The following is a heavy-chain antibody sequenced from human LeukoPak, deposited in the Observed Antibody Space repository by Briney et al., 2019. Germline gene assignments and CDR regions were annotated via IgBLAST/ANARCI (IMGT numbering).Heavy chain of an antibody. Sequence: ASVKVSCKASGYTFTSYYMHWVRQAPGQGLEWMGIINPSGGSTNYAQKFQGRVTMTRDTSISTAYMELSRLRSDDTAVYYCARENYYDSSGYYGIWGQGTLVTVSS. CDR3: ARENYYDSSGYYGI. CDR2: INPSGGST. J-gene: IGHJ4*02. V-gene: IGHV1-2*02. CDR1: GYTFTSYY. D-gene: IGHD3-22*01.